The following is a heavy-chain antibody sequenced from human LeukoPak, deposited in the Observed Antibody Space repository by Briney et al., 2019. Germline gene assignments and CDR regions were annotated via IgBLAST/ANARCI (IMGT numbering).Heavy chain of an antibody. CDR2: ISYDGSNK. CDR1: GFTFSSYG. J-gene: IGHJ4*02. D-gene: IGHD3-10*01. Sequence: QPGVSLRLSCAASGFTFSSYGMHWVRQAPGKGLEWVAVISYDGSNKYYADSVKGRFTISRDNSKNTLYLQMNGLRAEDTAVYYCAKPPRGYYGSGSYYEPAGYWGQGTLVTVSS. CDR3: AKPPRGYYGSGSYYEPAGY. V-gene: IGHV3-30*18.